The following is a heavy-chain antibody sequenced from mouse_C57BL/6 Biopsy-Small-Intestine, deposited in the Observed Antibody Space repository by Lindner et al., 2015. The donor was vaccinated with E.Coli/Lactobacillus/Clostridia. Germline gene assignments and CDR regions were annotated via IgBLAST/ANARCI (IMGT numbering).Heavy chain of an antibody. Sequence: VQLQESGPELVKPGASVKISCKASGYTFTNYYLHWMKQRPGQGLEWIGWIYPVSGNTDYNENFKGKATLTADTSSSTAYMQFNSLTSEDSAVYYCTRVDTLGYAWFAYWGQGTLVTVSA. CDR1: GYTFTNYY. J-gene: IGHJ3*01. D-gene: IGHD3-2*02. V-gene: IGHV1-66*01. CDR2: IYPVSGNT. CDR3: TRVDTLGYAWFAY.